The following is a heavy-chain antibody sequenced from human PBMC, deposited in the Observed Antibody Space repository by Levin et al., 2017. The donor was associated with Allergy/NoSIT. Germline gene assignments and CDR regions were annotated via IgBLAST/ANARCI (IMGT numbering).Heavy chain of an antibody. D-gene: IGHD6-13*01. J-gene: IGHJ4*02. V-gene: IGHV4-34*01. CDR3: ARGSLRSWSSYYFDY. Sequence: PSETLSLTCAVYGGSFSGYYWSWIRQPPGKGLEWIGEINHSGSTNYNPSLKSRVTITVDTSKNQFSLKLSSVTAADTAVYYCARGSLRSWSSYYFDYWGQGTLVTVSS. CDR1: GGSFSGYY. CDR2: INHSGST.